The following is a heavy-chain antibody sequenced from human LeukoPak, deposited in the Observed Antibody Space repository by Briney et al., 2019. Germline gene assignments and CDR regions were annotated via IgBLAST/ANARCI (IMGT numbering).Heavy chain of an antibody. CDR2: INPSGGST. D-gene: IGHD5-24*01. V-gene: IGHV1-46*01. Sequence: ASVNVSCKASGYTFTSYYMHWVRQAPGQGLEWMGIINPSGGSTSYAQKFQGRVTMTRDTSTSTVYMELSSLRSEDTAVYYCARDRGMATITEWFDPWGQGTLVTVSS. CDR3: ARDRGMATITEWFDP. J-gene: IGHJ5*02. CDR1: GYTFTSYY.